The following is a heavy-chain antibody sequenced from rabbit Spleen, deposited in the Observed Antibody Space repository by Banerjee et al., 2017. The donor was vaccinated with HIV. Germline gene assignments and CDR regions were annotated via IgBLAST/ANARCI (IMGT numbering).Heavy chain of an antibody. D-gene: IGHD6-1*01. CDR3: ARPFAGYSYAIGFDF. CDR2: INIGSGSA. CDR1: GFSLSNNYV. V-gene: IGHV1S40*01. Sequence: QSLQESGGGLFQPGGSLALTCKASGFSLSNNYVMCWVRQAPGKGLEWIGCINIGSGSAYYASWAKGRFTISKTSSTTVTLQMTSLTAADTATYFCARPFAGYSYAIGFDFWGPGTLVTVS. J-gene: IGHJ4*01.